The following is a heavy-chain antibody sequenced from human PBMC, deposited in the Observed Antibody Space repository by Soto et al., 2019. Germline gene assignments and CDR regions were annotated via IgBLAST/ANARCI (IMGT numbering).Heavy chain of an antibody. Sequence: QVQLQESGPGLVKPSGTLSLTCAVSGASISDNNWWSWVRQPPGKGLEWIGEVVHRGTTNHNPSLGSRVTISMDKSKNQISLTLSAVTAAVSAVYYCARHIGVTGTRGFDYWGKGTLVTVSS. CDR2: VVHRGTT. D-gene: IGHD6-19*01. V-gene: IGHV4-4*02. CDR3: ARHIGVTGTRGFDY. J-gene: IGHJ4*02. CDR1: GASISDNNW.